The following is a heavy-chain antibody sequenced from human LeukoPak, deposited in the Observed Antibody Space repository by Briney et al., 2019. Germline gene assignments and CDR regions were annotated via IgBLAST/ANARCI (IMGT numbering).Heavy chain of an antibody. CDR3: ARQFGYSSSSDH. D-gene: IGHD6-6*01. CDR1: GFTFDDYG. V-gene: IGHV3-20*04. CDR2: INWNGDST. Sequence: GGSLRLSCAASGFTFDDYGMNWVRQAPGKGLQWVSAINWNGDSTAYADSVKGRFTISRDNAKNSLYLQMNSLRVEDTAVYYCARQFGYSSSSDHWGQGTLVTVSS. J-gene: IGHJ4*02.